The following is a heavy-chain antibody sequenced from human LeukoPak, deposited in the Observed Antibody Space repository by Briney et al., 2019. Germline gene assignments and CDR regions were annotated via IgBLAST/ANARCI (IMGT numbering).Heavy chain of an antibody. CDR3: ARDWTSDDSSGYYLYYFDY. D-gene: IGHD3-22*01. V-gene: IGHV1-18*01. CDR1: GYTFTSYG. J-gene: IGHJ4*02. CDR2: ISAYNGNT. Sequence: ASVKVSCKASGYTFTSYGISWVRQAPGRGLEWMGWISAYNGNTNYAQKLQGRVTMTTDTSTSTAYMELSRLRSDDTAVYYCARDWTSDDSSGYYLYYFDYWGQGTLVTVSS.